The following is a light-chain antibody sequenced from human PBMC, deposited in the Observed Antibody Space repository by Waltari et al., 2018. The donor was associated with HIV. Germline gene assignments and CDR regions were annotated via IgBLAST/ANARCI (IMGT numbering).Light chain of an antibody. CDR2: GAS. J-gene: IGKJ3*01. Sequence: EILMTQSPAPLSVSPGEPATLSCRSSQSINNNLAWYQQKPGQAPRLLIYGASTGATGIPARFSGSGSGTEFTLTISSLQSEDFAVYYCQQYNNWPGITFGPGTKVDIK. CDR1: QSINNN. CDR3: QQYNNWPGIT. V-gene: IGKV3-15*01.